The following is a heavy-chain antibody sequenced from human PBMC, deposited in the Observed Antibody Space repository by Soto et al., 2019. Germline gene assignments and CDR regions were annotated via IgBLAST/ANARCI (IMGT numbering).Heavy chain of an antibody. CDR3: ARDFGHGYYLDY. D-gene: IGHD3-3*01. CDR1: GFTFSNYW. V-gene: IGHV3-74*03. CDR2: IYRDGRGP. Sequence: GGSLRLSCAASGFTFSNYWMHWVRQAPGKGLVWVSRIYRDGRGPMYADSVKGRFTISRDNAKSTLYLQMNSLRDEDTAGYFCARDFGHGYYLDYWGRGTLVTVSS. J-gene: IGHJ4*02.